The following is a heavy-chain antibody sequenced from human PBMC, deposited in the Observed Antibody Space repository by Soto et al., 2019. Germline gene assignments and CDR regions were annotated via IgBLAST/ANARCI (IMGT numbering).Heavy chain of an antibody. D-gene: IGHD3-10*01. Sequence: PGGSLRLSCAASGFTFSSYSMNWVRQAPGKGLEWVSYISSGSKTIYYADPVQGRFTVSRDNAKNSQYLQMSSLTDEDTAVYYCAREDILGVRSFDYWGRGTLVTVSS. CDR3: AREDILGVRSFDY. V-gene: IGHV3-48*02. CDR1: GFTFSSYS. CDR2: ISSGSKTI. J-gene: IGHJ4*02.